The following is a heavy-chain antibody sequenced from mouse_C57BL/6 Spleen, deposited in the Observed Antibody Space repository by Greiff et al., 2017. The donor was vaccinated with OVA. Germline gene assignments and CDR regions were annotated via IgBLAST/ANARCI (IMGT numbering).Heavy chain of an antibody. D-gene: IGHD2-4*01. J-gene: IGHJ2*01. CDR1: GFNITDYY. Sequence: EVQVVESGAELVKPGASVKLSCTASGFNITDYYMHWVKQRTEQGLEWIGRIDPEDGETKYAPKFQGKATITADTSSNTAYLQLSSLTSEDAAVYYCARSDDSDCFDYWGQGTTLTVSS. CDR3: ARSDDSDCFDY. V-gene: IGHV14-2*01. CDR2: IDPEDGET.